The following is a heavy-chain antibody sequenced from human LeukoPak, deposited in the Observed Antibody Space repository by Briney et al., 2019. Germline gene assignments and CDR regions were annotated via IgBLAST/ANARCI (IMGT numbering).Heavy chain of an antibody. CDR1: GCSITSSTYY. V-gene: IGHV4-39*07. Sequence: SETLSLTCTVSGCSITSSTYYWGWIRQPPGKGLEWIGSIYYSGSTYYNPSLKSRVTISIDTSKNQFSLNLTSVTAADTAVYFCARDKIVRAAHDAFDIWGQGTMVTVSS. CDR3: ARDKIVRAAHDAFDI. D-gene: IGHD3-10*01. J-gene: IGHJ3*02. CDR2: IYYSGST.